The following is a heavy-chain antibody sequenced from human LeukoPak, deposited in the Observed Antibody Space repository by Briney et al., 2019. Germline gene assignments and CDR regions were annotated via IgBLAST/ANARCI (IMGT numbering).Heavy chain of an antibody. CDR1: GFTFSSYT. V-gene: IGHV3-21*04. J-gene: IGHJ4*02. D-gene: IGHD3-22*01. CDR2: ISSSSSYI. CDR3: ARDFASYDSSGYYYFDY. Sequence: GGSLRLSCAASGFTFSSYTMNWVRQAPGKGLEWASSISSSSSYIYYADSVKGRFTISRDNAKNSLYLQMNSLRAEDTAVYYCARDFASYDSSGYYYFDYWGQGTLVTVSS.